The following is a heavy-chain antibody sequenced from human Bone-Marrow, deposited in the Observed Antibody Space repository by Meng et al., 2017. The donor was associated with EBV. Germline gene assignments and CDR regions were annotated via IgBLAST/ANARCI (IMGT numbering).Heavy chain of an antibody. D-gene: IGHD3-10*01. CDR2: IDHSGST. V-gene: IGHV4-4*02. J-gene: IGHJ4*02. CDR3: ARDISGTIDY. CDR1: GGSISSSNW. Sequence: GHGQGSGQGLGRPSGTLSLPSGVSGGSISSSNWWSWVRQPPGKGLEWIGEIDHSGSTNYNPSLKSRVTISIDKSKNQFSLKLSSVTAADTAVYYCARDISGTIDYWGQGTLVTVSS.